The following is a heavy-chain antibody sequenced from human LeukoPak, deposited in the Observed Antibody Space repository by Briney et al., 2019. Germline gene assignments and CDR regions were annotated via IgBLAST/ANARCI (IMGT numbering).Heavy chain of an antibody. CDR2: ISGGGGT. J-gene: IGHJ4*02. CDR3: AKDRAGQQLVRGYFDY. Sequence: GRSLRLSCAASGFTFSSYAMSWVRQAPGKGLEWVSGISGGGGTYYADSVKGRFTISRDSSKNTLYLQMNSLRAEDTAVYYCAKDRAGQQLVRGYFDYWGQGTLVTVSS. CDR1: GFTFSSYA. V-gene: IGHV3-23*01. D-gene: IGHD6-13*01.